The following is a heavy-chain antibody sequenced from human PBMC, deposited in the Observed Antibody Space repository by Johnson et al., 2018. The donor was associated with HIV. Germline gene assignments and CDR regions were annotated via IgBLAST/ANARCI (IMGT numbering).Heavy chain of an antibody. Sequence: QVQLVESGGGLVQPGGSLRLSCAASGFTFSDYYMTWIRQAPGKGLEWVAVISYDGSDKDYADSVKGRFTISRDNSKNTLYLQMNSLRAEDTAVYYCTREWTRYGRAFDNWGQGTMVTVSS. D-gene: IGHD3/OR15-3a*01. CDR2: ISYDGSDK. V-gene: IGHV3-30*14. CDR3: TREWTRYGRAFDN. CDR1: GFTFSDYY. J-gene: IGHJ3*02.